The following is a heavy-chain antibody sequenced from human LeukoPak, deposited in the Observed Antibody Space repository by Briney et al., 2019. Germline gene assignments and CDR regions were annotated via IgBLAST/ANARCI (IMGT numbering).Heavy chain of an antibody. J-gene: IGHJ4*02. CDR1: GFTFSSYA. V-gene: IGHV3-23*01. Sequence: GGSLRLSCAASGFTFSSYAMSWVRQAPGKGLEWVSAISGSGGSTYYADSVKGRFTISRDNSKNTLYLQMNSLRAEDTAVYSCAKDWLGLGELSYPFDYWGQGTLVTVSS. CDR2: ISGSGGST. CDR3: AKDWLGLGELSYPFDY. D-gene: IGHD3-16*02.